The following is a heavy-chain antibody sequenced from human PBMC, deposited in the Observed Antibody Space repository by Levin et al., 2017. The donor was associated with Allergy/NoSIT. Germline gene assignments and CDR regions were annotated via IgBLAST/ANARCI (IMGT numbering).Heavy chain of an antibody. V-gene: IGHV6-1*01. CDR2: TYYRSKWYN. J-gene: IGHJ6*03. Sequence: SQTLSLTCAISGDSVSSNSAAWNWIRQSPSRGLEWLGRTYYRSKWYNDYAVSVKSRITINPDTSKNQFSLQLNSVTPEDTAVYYCARAHFEGFGVISGYDWWWVPTSTYYYYMDVWGKGTTVTVSS. CDR3: ARAHFEGFGVISGYDWWWVPTSTYYYYMDV. CDR1: GDSVSSNSAA. D-gene: IGHD5-12*01.